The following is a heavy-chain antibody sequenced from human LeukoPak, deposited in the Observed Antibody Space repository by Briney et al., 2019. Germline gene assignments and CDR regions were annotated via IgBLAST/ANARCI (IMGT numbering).Heavy chain of an antibody. CDR2: IYYSGST. CDR1: GGSISSGGYY. J-gene: IGHJ4*02. V-gene: IGHV4-31*03. D-gene: IGHD3-10*01. Sequence: PSQTLSLTCTVSGGSISSGGYYWSWIRQHPGKGLEWIGYIYYSGSTYYNPSLKSRVTISVDTSKNQFSLKLSSVTAADTAVYYCARGAAYGSGREVDYWGQGTLVTVSS. CDR3: ARGAAYGSGREVDY.